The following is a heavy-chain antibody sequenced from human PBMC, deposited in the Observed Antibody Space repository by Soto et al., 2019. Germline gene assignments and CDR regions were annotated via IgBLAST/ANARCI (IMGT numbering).Heavy chain of an antibody. Sequence: XSVKVSCKASGGTFSSYAISWVRQAPGQGLEWMGGIIPIFGTANYAQKFQGRVTITADESTSTAYMELSSLRSEDTAVYYCARDLVYNFNWFDPWGQGPLVTV. J-gene: IGHJ5*02. CDR2: IIPIFGTA. D-gene: IGHD1-20*01. V-gene: IGHV1-69*13. CDR3: ARDLVYNFNWFDP. CDR1: GGTFSSYA.